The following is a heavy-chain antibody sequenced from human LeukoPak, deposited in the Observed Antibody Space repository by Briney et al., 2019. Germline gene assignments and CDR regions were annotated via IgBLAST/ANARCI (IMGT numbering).Heavy chain of an antibody. CDR3: AREPRYGSGSYSFDP. J-gene: IGHJ5*02. Sequence: SETLSLTCAVYGGSFSGYYWSWIRQPPGKGLQWIGSLYYSGTTYYNPSLKSRVTISVDTSNNQFSLKLTSLTAADTAVYYCAREPRYGSGSYSFDPWGQGTLVTVSS. V-gene: IGHV4-34*01. CDR2: LYYSGTT. D-gene: IGHD3-10*01. CDR1: GGSFSGYY.